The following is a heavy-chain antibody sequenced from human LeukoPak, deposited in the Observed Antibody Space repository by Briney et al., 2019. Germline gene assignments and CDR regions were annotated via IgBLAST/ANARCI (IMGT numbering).Heavy chain of an antibody. CDR2: IYSGGST. Sequence: GGSLRLSCAASGLTVSSNYMNWVRQAPGKGLEWVSVIYSGGSTYYADSVRDRFTISRDNSKNTLYLHMNSLRAEDTAVYYCARWRATHAVDYWGQGTLVTVSS. CDR1: GLTVSSNY. CDR3: ARWRATHAVDY. V-gene: IGHV3-66*01. J-gene: IGHJ4*02. D-gene: IGHD1-26*01.